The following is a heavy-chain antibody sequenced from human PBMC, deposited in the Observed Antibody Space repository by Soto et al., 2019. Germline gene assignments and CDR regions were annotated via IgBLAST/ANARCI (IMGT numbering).Heavy chain of an antibody. Sequence: ASVKVSCKASGYTFTSYGISWVRQAPGQGLEWMGWISAYNGNTNYAQKLQGRVTMTTDTSTSTAYMELRSLRSDDTAVYYCARRSYDFWSGYPTGLGYWGQGTLVTVS. V-gene: IGHV1-18*01. D-gene: IGHD3-3*01. J-gene: IGHJ4*02. CDR2: ISAYNGNT. CDR3: ARRSYDFWSGYPTGLGY. CDR1: GYTFTSYG.